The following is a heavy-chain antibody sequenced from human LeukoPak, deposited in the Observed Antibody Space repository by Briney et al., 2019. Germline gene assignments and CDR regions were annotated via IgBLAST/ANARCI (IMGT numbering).Heavy chain of an antibody. CDR3: ARDWYSSSWYGHYFDY. Sequence: HGGSLGLSCAASGFTVSNNYMSWVRQAPGKGLEWVSMIYSGGSTYYADSVKGRFTISRDNSKNTLDLQMNSLRAEDTAVYYCARDWYSSSWYGHYFDYWGQGTLVTVSS. J-gene: IGHJ4*02. CDR2: IYSGGST. CDR1: GFTVSNNY. V-gene: IGHV3-66*01. D-gene: IGHD6-13*01.